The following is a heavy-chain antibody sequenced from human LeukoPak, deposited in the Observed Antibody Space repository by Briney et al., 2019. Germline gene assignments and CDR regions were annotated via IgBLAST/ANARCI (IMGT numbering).Heavy chain of an antibody. J-gene: IGHJ4*02. CDR1: GFTFSTYS. V-gene: IGHV3-21*01. D-gene: IGHD4-17*01. Sequence: PGGSLRLSCVDSGFTFSTYSMNWVRQAPGKGLEWVSSISSSSSYIYYGDSVKGRFTISRDNAKNSLYLQMNSLRAEDTAVYYCARDGAVTNGRYFDYWGQGTLVTVPS. CDR3: ARDGAVTNGRYFDY. CDR2: ISSSSSYI.